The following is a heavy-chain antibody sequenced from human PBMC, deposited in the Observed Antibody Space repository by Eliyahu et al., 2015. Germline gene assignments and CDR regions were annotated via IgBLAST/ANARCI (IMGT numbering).Heavy chain of an antibody. CDR1: GCTFSSYA. CDR2: XIPIFGTA. J-gene: IGHJ6*02. D-gene: IGHD3-9*01. CDR3: ARGYYDILTGYYKDNSGDYYYGMDV. V-gene: IGHV1-69*01. Sequence: EVKKPGSSVKVSCKASGCTFSSYAISWVRQSPXQGXEWXGGXIPIFGTANYAQKFQGXVTITADESTSTXYMELSSLXSEDTAVYYCARGYYDILTGYYKDNSGDYYYGMDVWGQGTTVTVSS.